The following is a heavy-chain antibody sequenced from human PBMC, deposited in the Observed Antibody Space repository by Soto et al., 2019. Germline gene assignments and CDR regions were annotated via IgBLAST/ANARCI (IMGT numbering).Heavy chain of an antibody. CDR2: SYWDDDK. Sequence: QITLNESGPTQVKPRQTLTLTCTFSGFSLTTSGVGVGWIRQSPGKAPEWLALSYWDDDKRYGPSLKSRLPTTKDTPKHPVVLTMADLDPADTATYYCAHRVLRTVFGLVTTAAIYFDFWGQGTPVAVSS. CDR3: AHRVLRTVFGLVTTAAIYFDF. D-gene: IGHD3-3*01. CDR1: GFSLTTSGVG. J-gene: IGHJ4*02. V-gene: IGHV2-5*05.